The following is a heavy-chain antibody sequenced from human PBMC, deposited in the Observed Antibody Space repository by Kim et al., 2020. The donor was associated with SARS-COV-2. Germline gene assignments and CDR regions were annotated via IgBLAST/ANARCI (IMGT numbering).Heavy chain of an antibody. Sequence: GGSLRLSCAASGFTFDDYAMHWVRQAPGKGLEWVSGISWNSGSIGYADSVKGRFTISRDNAKNSLYLQMNSLRAEDTALYYCAKAESIAARPRRYYYYGMDVWGQGTTVTVS. V-gene: IGHV3-9*01. CDR2: ISWNSGSI. J-gene: IGHJ6*02. D-gene: IGHD6-6*01. CDR3: AKAESIAARPRRYYYYGMDV. CDR1: GFTFDDYA.